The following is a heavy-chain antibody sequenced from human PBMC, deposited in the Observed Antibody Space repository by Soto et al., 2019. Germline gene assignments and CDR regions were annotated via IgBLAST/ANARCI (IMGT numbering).Heavy chain of an antibody. CDR1: GYTFSSYD. V-gene: IGHV1-8*01. CDR2: MNPKSGYT. J-gene: IGHJ6*02. D-gene: IGHD2-21*01. CDR3: ARAYGDLDV. Sequence: QVQLVQSGAEVKKPGASVKVSCKASGYTFSSYDINWVRQATGQGLEWMGWMNPKSGYTGYAQKFQGRVTMTRDTSISTAYMEVSSLRSEETAIYYCARAYGDLDVWGQGTTVTVSS.